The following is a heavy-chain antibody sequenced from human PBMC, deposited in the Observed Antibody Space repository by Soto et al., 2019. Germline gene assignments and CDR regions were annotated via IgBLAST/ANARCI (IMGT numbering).Heavy chain of an antibody. Sequence: GGSLRLSCAASGFTFSSYAMSWVRQAPGKGLEWVSAISGSGGSTYYADSVKGRFTISRDNSKNTLYLQMNSLRAEDTAVYYCAGSSTSLGYYYYYYMDVWGKGTTVTVSS. V-gene: IGHV3-23*01. CDR3: AGSSTSLGYYYYYYMDV. D-gene: IGHD2-2*01. CDR2: ISGSGGST. J-gene: IGHJ6*03. CDR1: GFTFSSYA.